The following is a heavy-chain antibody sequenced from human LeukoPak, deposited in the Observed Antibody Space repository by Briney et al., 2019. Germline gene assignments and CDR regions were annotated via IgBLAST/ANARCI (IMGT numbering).Heavy chain of an antibody. Sequence: SETLSLTCTVSGGSISSGDYYWSWIRQPPGKGLEWIGYIYYSGSTYYNPSLKSRVTISADTSKNQFSLKLSSVTAADTAVYYCARDRDDIAFNWFDPWGQGTLVTVSS. J-gene: IGHJ5*02. CDR3: ARDRDDIAFNWFDP. D-gene: IGHD5-12*01. CDR1: GGSISSGDYY. CDR2: IYYSGST. V-gene: IGHV4-30-4*01.